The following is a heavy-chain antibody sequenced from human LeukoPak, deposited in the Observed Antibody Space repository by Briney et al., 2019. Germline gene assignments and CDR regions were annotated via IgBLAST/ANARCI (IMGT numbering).Heavy chain of an antibody. CDR2: IYFSGST. Sequence: SETLSLTCTVSGGSISSSSYYWGWIRQPPGKGLEWIGSIYFSGSTYYNPSLKSRVTISVDTSKNQFSLKLSSVTAADTAVYYCARGLAVALDYWGQGTLVTVSS. V-gene: IGHV4-39*07. D-gene: IGHD6-19*01. J-gene: IGHJ4*02. CDR1: GGSISSSSYY. CDR3: ARGLAVALDY.